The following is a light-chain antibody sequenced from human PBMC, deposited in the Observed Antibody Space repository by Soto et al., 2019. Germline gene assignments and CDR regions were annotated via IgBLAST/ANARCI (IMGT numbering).Light chain of an antibody. V-gene: IGLV2-14*01. CDR2: DVS. CDR1: TSDVGGYNY. CDR3: SSYTRSSTVV. Sequence: QSVLTQPASVSGSPGQSITISCTGTTSDVGGYNYVSWYQQHPGKAPKLMIYDVSYRPSGVSNRFSGSKSGNTASLTISGLQAEDEADYYCSSYTRSSTVVFGGGTKLTVL. J-gene: IGLJ2*01.